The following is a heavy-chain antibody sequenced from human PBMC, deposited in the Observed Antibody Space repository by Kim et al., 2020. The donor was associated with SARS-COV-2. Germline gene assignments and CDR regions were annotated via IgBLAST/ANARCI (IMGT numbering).Heavy chain of an antibody. CDR1: GGSFSGYQ. J-gene: IGHJ6*02. V-gene: IGHV4-34*01. CDR2: ITHSGST. CDR3: VRGRVGVVPSPILGIGPYYENHARDV. D-gene: IGHD2-2*02. Sequence: SETLSLTCAVYGGSFSGYQWTWIRQPPGKGLEWIGEITHSGSTNCNPSLKSRITISLDTTKNQFPLKLRSGTAADTAVYYCVRGRVGVVPSPILGIGPYYENHARDVWGQGTAVTVSS.